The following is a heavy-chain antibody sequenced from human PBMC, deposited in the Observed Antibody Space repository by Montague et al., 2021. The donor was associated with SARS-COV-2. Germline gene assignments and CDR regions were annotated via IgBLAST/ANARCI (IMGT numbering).Heavy chain of an antibody. CDR2: IYYSGST. Sequence: SETLSLTCTVSGGSISSYYWSWIRQPPGKGLEWIGYIYYSGSTNYNPSLKSRVTISADTSQNQFSLKVSSVTASDTAVYYCARGADYYSDYRGTLRDWGQGTLVSVSS. J-gene: IGHJ4*01. CDR1: GGSISSYY. CDR3: ARGADYYSDYRGTLRD. D-gene: IGHD4-11*01. V-gene: IGHV4-59*12.